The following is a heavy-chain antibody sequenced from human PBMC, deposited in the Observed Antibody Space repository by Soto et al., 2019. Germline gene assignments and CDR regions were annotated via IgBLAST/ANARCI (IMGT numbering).Heavy chain of an antibody. CDR1: GATFRTNP. CDR3: ARKGGVDCPGGGCFSLDF. D-gene: IGHD2-15*01. V-gene: IGHV1-69*01. J-gene: IGHJ4*02. CDR2: IVPMSGTP. Sequence: QVQLVQSGAEVKKPGSSVKVSCKVSGATFRTNPIAWVRQAPGQGLEWMGGIVPMSGTPKYAQKFQDRVTIISDESTSTASMALRPVSSANTAIFFCARKGGVDCPGGGCFSLDFWGQGNLITVSS.